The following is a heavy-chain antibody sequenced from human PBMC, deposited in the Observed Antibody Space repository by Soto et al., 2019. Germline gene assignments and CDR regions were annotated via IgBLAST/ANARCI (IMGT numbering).Heavy chain of an antibody. CDR2: ISSSGSTI. D-gene: IGHD2-21*01. V-gene: IGHV3-48*02. CDR3: ARGRGYCGGTNCYLDY. J-gene: IGHJ4*02. CDR1: GFRFGSHS. Sequence: PGGSLRLSCAAPGFRFGSHSMKWVRQAPGKGLEWVSYISSSGSTIYYAGSVKGRFTISRDNAKNSLYLQMNSLRDDDTAVYYCARGRGYCGGTNCYLDYWGQGALVTVSS.